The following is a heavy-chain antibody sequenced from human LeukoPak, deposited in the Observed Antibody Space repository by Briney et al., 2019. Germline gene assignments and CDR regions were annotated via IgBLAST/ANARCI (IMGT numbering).Heavy chain of an antibody. V-gene: IGHV3-11*05. CDR3: ARDHVDTAMVTVSYYYYGMDV. CDR2: ISSSSSYT. D-gene: IGHD5-18*01. CDR1: GFTFSDYY. J-gene: IGHJ6*02. Sequence: TGGSLRLSCAASGFTFSDYYMSWIRQAPGKGLEWVSYISSSSSYTNYADSVKGRFTISRDNAKNSLYLQMNSLRAEDTAVYYCARDHVDTAMVTVSYYYYGMDVWGQGTTVTVSS.